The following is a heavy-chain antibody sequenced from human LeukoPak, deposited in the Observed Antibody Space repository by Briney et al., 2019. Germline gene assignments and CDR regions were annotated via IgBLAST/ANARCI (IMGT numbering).Heavy chain of an antibody. CDR1: GGTFSSYA. J-gene: IGHJ4*02. CDR3: ARTVAGIGYFDY. D-gene: IGHD6-19*01. V-gene: IGHV1-69*06. CDR2: VIPIFGTA. Sequence: SVKVSCKASGGTFSSYAISWVRQAPGQGLEWMGGVIPIFGTANYAQKFQGRVTITADKSTSTAYMELSSLRSEDAAVYYCARTVAGIGYFDYWGQGTLVTVSS.